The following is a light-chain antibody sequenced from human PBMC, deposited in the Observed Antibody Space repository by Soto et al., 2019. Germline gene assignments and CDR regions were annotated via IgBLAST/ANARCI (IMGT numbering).Light chain of an antibody. J-gene: IGLJ2*01. Sequence: QSALTQPASVSGSPGQSIAISCTGTSSDVGGYNYVSWYQQHPGKAPKLMIYEVTNRPSGVSNRFSGSKSGNTASLTIPGLQAEDEADYYCSSYTLGGVVFGGGTKVTVL. CDR2: EVT. CDR3: SSYTLGGVV. CDR1: SSDVGGYNY. V-gene: IGLV2-14*01.